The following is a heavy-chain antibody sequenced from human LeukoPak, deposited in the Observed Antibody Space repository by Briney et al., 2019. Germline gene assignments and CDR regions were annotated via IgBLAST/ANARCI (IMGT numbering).Heavy chain of an antibody. D-gene: IGHD5-18*01. CDR2: IDWDDDK. J-gene: IGHJ4*02. V-gene: IGHV2-70*11. CDR3: ARIRYDVDTAMAFDY. CDR1: GGSISTYYW. Sequence: TLSLTCTVSGGSISTYYWSWIRQPPGKALEWLARIDWDDDKYYSTSLKTRLTISKDTSKNQVVLTMTNMDPVDTATYYCARIRYDVDTAMAFDYWGQGTLVTVSS.